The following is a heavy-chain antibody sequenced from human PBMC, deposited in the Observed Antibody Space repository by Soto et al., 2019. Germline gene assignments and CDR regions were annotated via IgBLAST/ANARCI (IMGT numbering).Heavy chain of an antibody. Sequence: PGGSLRLSCAASGFTFSTYAMTWVRQAPGKGLEWVSIISSSGDATYYLDSVKGRFTISRDNSRNTLHLQMNSLRAEDAAVYFCAKNGDFWSWGMDVWGQVTTVTVSS. CDR1: GFTFSTYA. V-gene: IGHV3-23*01. CDR2: ISSSGDAT. J-gene: IGHJ6*02. D-gene: IGHD3-3*01. CDR3: AKNGDFWSWGMDV.